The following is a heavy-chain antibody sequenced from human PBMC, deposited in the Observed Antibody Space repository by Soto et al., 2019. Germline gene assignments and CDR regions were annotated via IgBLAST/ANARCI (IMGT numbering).Heavy chain of an antibody. CDR2: IDPSDSYT. Sequence: GESLKISWKGSGYSFTSYWISWVRQMPGKGLEWMGRIDPSDSYTNYGPSFQGHVTISADKSISTAYLQWSSLKASDTAMYYCATTLLPYYYYGMDVWGQGTTVTVSS. CDR3: ATTLLPYYYYGMDV. J-gene: IGHJ6*02. V-gene: IGHV5-10-1*01. CDR1: GYSFTSYW.